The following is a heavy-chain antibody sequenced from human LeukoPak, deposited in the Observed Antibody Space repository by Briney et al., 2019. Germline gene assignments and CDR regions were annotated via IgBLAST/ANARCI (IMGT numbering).Heavy chain of an antibody. J-gene: IGHJ6*02. CDR3: ARVSGWYSSGWYYYYGMDV. CDR2: INHSGST. D-gene: IGHD6-19*01. Sequence: PSETLSLTCAVYGGSFSGYYWSWLRQPPGQGLEGMGEINHSGSTNYNPSLKSRVTISVDTSKNQFSLKLSSVTAADTAVYYCARVSGWYSSGWYYYYGMDVWGQGTTVTVSS. CDR1: GGSFSGYY. V-gene: IGHV4-34*01.